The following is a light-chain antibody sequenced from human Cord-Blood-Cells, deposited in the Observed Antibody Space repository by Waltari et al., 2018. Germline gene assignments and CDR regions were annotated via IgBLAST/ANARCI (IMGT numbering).Light chain of an antibody. CDR2: EGS. CDR3: CSYAGSSTWV. J-gene: IGLJ3*02. V-gene: IGLV2-23*01. Sequence: QSALTPPASVSGSPGQSITIPCTGTRHHVGCYNLVSWYQQRPGQAPKLMIYEGSKRPSGVSNRFSGSKSGNKASLTISGLQAEDEADYYCCSYAGSSTWVFGGGTKLTVL. CDR1: RHHVGCYNL.